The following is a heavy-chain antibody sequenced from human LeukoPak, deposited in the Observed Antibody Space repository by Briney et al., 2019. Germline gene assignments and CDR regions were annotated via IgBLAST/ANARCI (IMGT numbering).Heavy chain of an antibody. V-gene: IGHV4-30-2*01. CDR3: ATYDRARGFDY. CDR1: GGSISSGGYS. D-gene: IGHD3-9*01. Sequence: SETLSLTCAVSGGSISSGGYSWSWIRQPPGKGLEWIGYIYHSGSTYYSPSLKSRVTISVDRSKNQFSLKLSSVTAADTAVYYCATYDRARGFDYWGQGTLVTVSS. CDR2: IYHSGST. J-gene: IGHJ4*02.